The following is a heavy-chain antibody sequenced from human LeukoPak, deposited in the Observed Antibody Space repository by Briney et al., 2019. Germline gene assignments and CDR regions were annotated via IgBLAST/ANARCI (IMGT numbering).Heavy chain of an antibody. CDR1: GGSFSGYY. J-gene: IGHJ4*02. V-gene: IGHV4-34*01. D-gene: IGHD3-10*01. CDR3: ARGRSIYGSGSSLLRY. Sequence: SEALSLTCAVYGGSFSGYYWSWIRQPPGKGLEWIGEINHSGSTNYNPSLKSRVTISVDTSKDQFSLKLSSVTAADTAVYYCARGRSIYGSGSSLLRYWGQGTLVTVSS. CDR2: INHSGST.